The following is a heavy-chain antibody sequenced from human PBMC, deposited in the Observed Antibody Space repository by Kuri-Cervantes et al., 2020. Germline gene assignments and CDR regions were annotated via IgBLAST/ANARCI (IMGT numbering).Heavy chain of an antibody. Sequence: SETLSLTCTVSGGSISSSNWWSWVRQPPGKGLEWIGEIYHSGSTNYNPSLKSRVTISVDKSKNQFSLKLSSVTAADTAVYYCARNYYYDSSGYYYEVWWFDPWGQGTLVTVSS. CDR2: IYHSGST. J-gene: IGHJ5*02. V-gene: IGHV4-4*02. CDR1: GGSISSSNW. D-gene: IGHD3-22*01. CDR3: ARNYYYDSSGYYYEVWWFDP.